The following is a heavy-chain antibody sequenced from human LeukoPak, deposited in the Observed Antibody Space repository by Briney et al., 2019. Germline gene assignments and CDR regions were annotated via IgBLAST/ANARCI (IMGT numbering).Heavy chain of an antibody. Sequence: PGESLKISCKGSGYSFTTYWIAWVRQMPGEGLEWMGIIYPGGSETRYSPSFQGQVTISADKSITTAYLQWGSLKASDTAMYYCSRSPRDGYHDAFDIWGQGTMVTVSS. CDR3: SRSPRDGYHDAFDI. D-gene: IGHD5-24*01. CDR2: IYPGGSET. CDR1: GYSFTTYW. V-gene: IGHV5-51*01. J-gene: IGHJ3*02.